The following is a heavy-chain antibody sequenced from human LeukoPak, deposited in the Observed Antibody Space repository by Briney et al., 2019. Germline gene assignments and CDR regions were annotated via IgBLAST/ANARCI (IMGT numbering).Heavy chain of an antibody. D-gene: IGHD1-26*01. CDR2: IYYSGST. Sequence: SETLSLTCTVSGASITYYYGNWIRRLPGKGLEWIGYIYYSGSTNYKPSLTSRVTMSIDTSNDQFSLKLTSVTAADTAIYYCARHGARGQPFDYWGQGILVTVSS. CDR1: GASITYYY. CDR3: ARHGARGQPFDY. V-gene: IGHV4-59*08. J-gene: IGHJ4*02.